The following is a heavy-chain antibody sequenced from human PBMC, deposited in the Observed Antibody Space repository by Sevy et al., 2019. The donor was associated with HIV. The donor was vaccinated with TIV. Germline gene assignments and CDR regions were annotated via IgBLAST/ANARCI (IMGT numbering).Heavy chain of an antibody. Sequence: SETLSLTCTVSSGSISSGSYYWSWIRQPAGKGLDWIGLIYTSGSTNFNPSLKSRVTISVDMSKNQYSLKLSSVTAADTAVYYCAREGCTWAGWFDPWGQGTLVTVSS. V-gene: IGHV4-61*02. CDR1: SGSISSGSYY. CDR3: AREGCTWAGWFDP. CDR2: IYTSGST. J-gene: IGHJ5*01. D-gene: IGHD2-15*01.